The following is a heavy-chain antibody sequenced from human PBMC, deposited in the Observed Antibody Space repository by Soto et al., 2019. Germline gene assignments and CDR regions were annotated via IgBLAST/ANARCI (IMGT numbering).Heavy chain of an antibody. Sequence: PGGSLRLSCAASCFTFSRYAMHWVRQAPGKGLEYVSAISSNGGSTYYANSVKGRFTISRDNSKNTLYLQMGSLRAEDMAVYYCARAEDIVATFDYWGQGTLVTVSS. D-gene: IGHD5-12*01. V-gene: IGHV3-64*01. CDR1: CFTFSRYA. J-gene: IGHJ4*02. CDR3: ARAEDIVATFDY. CDR2: ISSNGGST.